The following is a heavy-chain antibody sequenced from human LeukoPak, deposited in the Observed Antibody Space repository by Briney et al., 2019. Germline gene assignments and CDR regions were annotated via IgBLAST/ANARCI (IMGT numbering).Heavy chain of an antibody. V-gene: IGHV1-18*01. CDR3: ARSGDSSGYYSFEY. Sequence: ASVKVSCKASGYTFTSYGFSWVRQAPGQGLEWMGWISAYNGHTNYAQKFQGRVTITRDTSATTAYMELSSLRSEDTAVYYCARSGDSSGYYSFEYWGQGTLVTVSS. D-gene: IGHD3-22*01. CDR1: GYTFTSYG. CDR2: ISAYNGHT. J-gene: IGHJ4*02.